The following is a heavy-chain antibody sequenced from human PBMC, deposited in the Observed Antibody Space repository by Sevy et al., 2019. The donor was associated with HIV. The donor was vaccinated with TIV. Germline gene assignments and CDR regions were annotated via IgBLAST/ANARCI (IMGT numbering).Heavy chain of an antibody. V-gene: IGHV3-7*01. CDR3: ATGGLDH. J-gene: IGHJ4*02. D-gene: IGHD2-15*01. CDR2: IKQDGSEK. CDR1: RLTFSNYW. Sequence: GGSLRLSCAASRLTFSNYWMNWVRQAPGKGLEWVANIKQDGSEKDHVDSVKGRFTISRDNAKNSLYLQMNTLRVEDTAVYYCATGGLDHWGLGTLVTVSS.